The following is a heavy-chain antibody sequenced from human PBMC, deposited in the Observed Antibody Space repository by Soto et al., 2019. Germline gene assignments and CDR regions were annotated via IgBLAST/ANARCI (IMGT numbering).Heavy chain of an antibody. D-gene: IGHD6-13*01. J-gene: IGHJ6*03. CDR2: ISWNSGSI. CDR3: AKGGGAAAPDYYYYYMDV. V-gene: IGHV3-9*01. CDR1: GFTFDDYA. Sequence: GGFLRLSCAASGFTFDDYAMHWVRQAPGKGLEWVSGISWNSGSIGYADSVKGRFTISRDNAKNSLYLQMNSLRAEDTALYYCAKGGGAAAPDYYYYYMDVWGKGTTVTVSS.